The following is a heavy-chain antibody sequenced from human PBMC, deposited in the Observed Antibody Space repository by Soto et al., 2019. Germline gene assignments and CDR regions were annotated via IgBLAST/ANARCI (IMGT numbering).Heavy chain of an antibody. CDR2: ISAYNGNT. J-gene: IGHJ6*02. CDR1: GYTFTIYG. Sequence: ASVNVSCKASGYTFTIYGISWVRQAPGQGLEGMGWISAYNGNTNYAQKLQGRVTMTTDTSTSTAYMELRSLRSDDTAVYYCARDFYDFWSGYYVNYHGMDVWGQGTTVTVSS. CDR3: ARDFYDFWSGYYVNYHGMDV. V-gene: IGHV1-18*01. D-gene: IGHD3-3*01.